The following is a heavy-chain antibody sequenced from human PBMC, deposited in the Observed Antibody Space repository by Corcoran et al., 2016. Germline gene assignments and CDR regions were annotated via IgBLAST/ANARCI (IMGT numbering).Heavy chain of an antibody. D-gene: IGHD3-22*01. CDR3: ARAKDSSGYYSGNAFDI. CDR1: GGSISSYY. CDR2: IYTSGST. J-gene: IGHJ3*02. V-gene: IGHV4-4*07. Sequence: QVQLQESGPGLVKPSETLSLTCTVSGGSISSYYWSWIRQPAGKGLEWIGRIYTSGSTNYNPSLKSRVTMSVDTSKNPFSLKLSSVTAADTAVYYCARAKDSSGYYSGNAFDIWGQGTMVTVSS.